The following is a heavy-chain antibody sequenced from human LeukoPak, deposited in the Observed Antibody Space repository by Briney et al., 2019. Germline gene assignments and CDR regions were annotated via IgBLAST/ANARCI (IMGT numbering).Heavy chain of an antibody. D-gene: IGHD4-17*01. CDR2: ISSSATTI. Sequence: GGSLRLSCAVSGFTFSDYYMSWIRQAPGKGLEWVSYISSSATTIYYADSVKGRFTVSRDNAKNSLYLQMNSLRAEDTAMYYCARRTVTGRSFDYWGQGTLVTVSS. CDR1: GFTFSDYY. CDR3: ARRTVTGRSFDY. J-gene: IGHJ4*02. V-gene: IGHV3-11*04.